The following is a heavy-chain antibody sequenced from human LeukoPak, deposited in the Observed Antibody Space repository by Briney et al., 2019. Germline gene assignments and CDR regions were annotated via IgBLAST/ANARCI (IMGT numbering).Heavy chain of an antibody. CDR2: IYSSGST. CDR1: GASISSNTYF. J-gene: IGHJ5*02. D-gene: IGHD3-10*01. CDR3: ARDSAGGIWFGELLP. Sequence: PSETLSLTCTVSGASISSNTYFWGWIRQPPGKGLEWIGSIYSSGSTYYNPSLISEVTISIDASKNQFSLQLYSVTVADTAVYYCARDSAGGIWFGELLPWGQGTLVTVSS. V-gene: IGHV4-39*07.